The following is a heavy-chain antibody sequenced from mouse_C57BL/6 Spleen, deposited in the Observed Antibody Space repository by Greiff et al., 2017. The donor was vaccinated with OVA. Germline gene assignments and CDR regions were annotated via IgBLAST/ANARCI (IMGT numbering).Heavy chain of an antibody. Sequence: VQLQQSGPELVKPGASVKIPCKASGYTFTDYNMDWVKQSHGKSLEWIGDINPNNGGTIYNQKFKGKATLTVDKSSSTAYMELRSLTSEDTAVYYCARESFTTVGAMDYWGQGTSVTVSS. CDR1: GYTFTDYN. V-gene: IGHV1-18*01. J-gene: IGHJ4*01. CDR3: ARESFTTVGAMDY. D-gene: IGHD1-1*01. CDR2: INPNNGGT.